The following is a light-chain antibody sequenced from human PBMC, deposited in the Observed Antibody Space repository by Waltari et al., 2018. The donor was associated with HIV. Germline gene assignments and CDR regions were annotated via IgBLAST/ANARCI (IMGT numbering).Light chain of an antibody. CDR3: QVWDTTTDQWV. Sequence: SYVLTQPPSVSVDPGETARITCGGTNIGSKSVQWDQQKPGQAPVQVICDDNDRPSGFPARFSGSSSGNPATVTISRVEAGDEADYYCQVWDTTTDQWVFGGGTELAVL. CDR2: DDN. J-gene: IGLJ3*02. CDR1: NIGSKS. V-gene: IGLV3-21*04.